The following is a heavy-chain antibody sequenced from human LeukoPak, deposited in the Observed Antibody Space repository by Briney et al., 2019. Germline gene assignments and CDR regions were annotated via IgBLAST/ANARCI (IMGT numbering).Heavy chain of an antibody. D-gene: IGHD6-13*01. V-gene: IGHV3-7*03. CDR2: IRQDGDTK. J-gene: IGHJ4*02. CDR1: GFTFSSYG. Sequence: GGSLRLSCAASGFTFSSYGMHWVRQAPGKGLEWVANIRQDGDTKYYVDSVKGRFTISRDNAMNSLYLQMNSLRAEDTAIYYCARSLPYGTTWYGRSDFWGQGTLVTVSS. CDR3: ARSLPYGTTWYGRSDF.